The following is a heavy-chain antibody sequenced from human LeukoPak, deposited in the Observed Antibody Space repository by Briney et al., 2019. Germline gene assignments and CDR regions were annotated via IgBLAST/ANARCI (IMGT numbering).Heavy chain of an antibody. CDR1: GFTVSNNY. CDR3: ARDSRQDYYDSSGYLWFAFDI. J-gene: IGHJ3*02. V-gene: IGHV3-53*01. D-gene: IGHD3-22*01. CDR2: IYSGGST. Sequence: PGGSLRPSCAASGFTVSNNYMSWVRQAPGKGLGWVSVIYSGGSTYYADSVKGRFTISRGNSKNTLYLQMNSLRAEDTAVYYCARDSRQDYYDSSGYLWFAFDIWGQGTMVTVSS.